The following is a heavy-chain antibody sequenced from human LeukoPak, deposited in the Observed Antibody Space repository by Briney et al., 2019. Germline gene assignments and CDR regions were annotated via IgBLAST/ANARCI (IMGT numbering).Heavy chain of an antibody. CDR2: IYSGGAT. CDR3: ARDPPAVAAGTYA. CDR1: GVTVGNNY. Sequence: GSLRLSCAASGVTVGNNYMIWVRQAPGKGLEWVSHIYSGGATNYADSVKGRFTISRDSSKNTLFLQMNSLRVEDTAIYYCARDPPAVAAGTYAWGQGTLVTVSS. J-gene: IGHJ5*02. V-gene: IGHV3-66*01. D-gene: IGHD6-13*01.